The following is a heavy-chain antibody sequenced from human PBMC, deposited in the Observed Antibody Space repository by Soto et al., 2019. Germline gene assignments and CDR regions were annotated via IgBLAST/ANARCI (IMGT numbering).Heavy chain of an antibody. CDR3: SRGLGSGDY. D-gene: IGHD3-10*01. CDR1: GYTFTSYY. Sequence: QVQLVQSGAEVKNPGASVTVSCRASGYTFTSYYIHWVRQAPGQGLEWMAIINPNGGSTNYAQRFQGRLTVTRGTSTSIVYMELSSLRSENTAVYYCSRGLGSGDYWGQGTLVTVSS. CDR2: INPNGGST. V-gene: IGHV1-46*03. J-gene: IGHJ4*02.